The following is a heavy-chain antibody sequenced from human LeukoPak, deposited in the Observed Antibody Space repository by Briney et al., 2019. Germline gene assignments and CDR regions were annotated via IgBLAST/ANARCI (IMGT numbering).Heavy chain of an antibody. CDR1: GGSISSYY. CDR3: ARGYTYASYYFDY. D-gene: IGHD5-18*01. J-gene: IGHJ4*02. Sequence: SETLSLTCAVSGGSISSYYWSWIRQPPGKGLEWIGYIYYSGTNYNPSLKSRVTISLDTSKNQFSLKLSSVTAADTAAYYCARGYTYASYYFDYWGQGTLVTVSS. V-gene: IGHV4-59*01. CDR2: IYYSGT.